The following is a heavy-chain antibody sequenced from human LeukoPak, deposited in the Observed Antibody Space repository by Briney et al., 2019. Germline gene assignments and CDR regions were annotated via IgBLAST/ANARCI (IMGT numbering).Heavy chain of an antibody. J-gene: IGHJ6*04. CDR2: IGSAGDR. Sequence: PGGSLRRYCAASGFTFSSNDMHWVRQATGKGLEWVSAIGSAGDRYDQGSVKGRFIISRENAKNSLYLQMNSLSAGDTAVYYCAREKLLDDYGSGSYSLYGMDVWGKGTTVTVSS. D-gene: IGHD3-10*01. V-gene: IGHV3-13*05. CDR3: AREKLLDDYGSGSYSLYGMDV. CDR1: GFTFSSND.